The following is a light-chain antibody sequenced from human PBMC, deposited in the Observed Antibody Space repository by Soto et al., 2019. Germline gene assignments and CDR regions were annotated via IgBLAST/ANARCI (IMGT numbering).Light chain of an antibody. Sequence: EIVITQSPDTLSVSPGERTTLSCRASQSISSNLAWYRQKPGQAPRLLIYGASTRATGIPARFSGSESGTEFTLTISSXQSEDFAVYFCQQYNDWPLTFGGGTKVDIK. CDR1: QSISSN. CDR2: GAS. CDR3: QQYNDWPLT. V-gene: IGKV3-15*01. J-gene: IGKJ4*01.